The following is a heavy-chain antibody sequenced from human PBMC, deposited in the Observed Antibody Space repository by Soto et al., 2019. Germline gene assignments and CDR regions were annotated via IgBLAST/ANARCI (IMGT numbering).Heavy chain of an antibody. J-gene: IGHJ4*02. D-gene: IGHD1-7*01. CDR2: IYYSGST. V-gene: IGHV4-59*01. CDR1: GGSISSYY. CDR3: AREGSIHGTTGWEY. Sequence: EPLSLTCTVSGGSISSYYWSWIRQPPGKGLEWIGYIYYSGSTNYNPSLKSRVTISVDTSKNQFSLKLSSVTAADTAVYFWAREGSIHGTTGWEYWGQGTRGTV.